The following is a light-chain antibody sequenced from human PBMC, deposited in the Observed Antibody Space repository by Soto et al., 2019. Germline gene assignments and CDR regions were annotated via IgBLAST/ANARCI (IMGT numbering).Light chain of an antibody. CDR1: RSISDW. Sequence: DIQMTQSPSTLSASVGDRVTITCRASRSISDWLAWYQQKPGKAPELLIFDASSLKSGAPSRFSGSGSGTDFTLTISSLQPEDFATYYCLQDYNYPWTFGQGTKVDIK. CDR3: LQDYNYPWT. V-gene: IGKV1-5*01. CDR2: DAS. J-gene: IGKJ1*01.